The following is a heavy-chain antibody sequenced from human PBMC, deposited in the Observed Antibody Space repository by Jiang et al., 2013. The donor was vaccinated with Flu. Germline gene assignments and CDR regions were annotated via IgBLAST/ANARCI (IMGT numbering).Heavy chain of an antibody. V-gene: IGHV2-70*11. Sequence: PTQTLTLTCTFSGFSLSTSGMCVSWIRQPPGKALEWLARIDWDDDKYYSTSLKTRLTISKDTSKNQVVLTMTNMDPVDTATYYCARGSYYGSYFDYWGQGTLVTVSS. J-gene: IGHJ4*02. CDR2: IDWDDDK. CDR3: ARGSYYGSYFDY. D-gene: IGHD1-26*01. CDR1: GFSLSTSGMC.